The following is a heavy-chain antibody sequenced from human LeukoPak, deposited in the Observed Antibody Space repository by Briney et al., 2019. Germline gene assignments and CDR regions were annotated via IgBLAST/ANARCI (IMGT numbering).Heavy chain of an antibody. Sequence: GGSLRLTCAASGFTFSNYNMNWVRQAPGKGLEWVSCISTRSTYIYYADSVKGRFTISRDNAKNSLYLQMNSLRADDTAVYYCAREEEWYASGTYYKGFDSWGQGTLVTVSS. CDR2: ISTRSTYI. CDR3: AREEEWYASGTYYKGFDS. V-gene: IGHV3-21*01. D-gene: IGHD3-10*01. CDR1: GFTFSNYN. J-gene: IGHJ4*02.